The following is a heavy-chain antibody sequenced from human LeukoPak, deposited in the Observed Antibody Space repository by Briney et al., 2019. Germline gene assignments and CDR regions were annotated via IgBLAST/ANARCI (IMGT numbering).Heavy chain of an antibody. Sequence: PSETLSLTCAVSGGSISSGGYSWSWIRQPPGKGLEWIGYFYHSGSTYYNPSLKSRVTISVDRSKNQFSLKLSSVTAADTAVYYCARDHSLNSSSWDNWFDPWGQGTLVTVSS. D-gene: IGHD6-13*01. J-gene: IGHJ5*02. V-gene: IGHV4-30-2*01. CDR1: GGSISSGGYS. CDR2: FYHSGST. CDR3: ARDHSLNSSSWDNWFDP.